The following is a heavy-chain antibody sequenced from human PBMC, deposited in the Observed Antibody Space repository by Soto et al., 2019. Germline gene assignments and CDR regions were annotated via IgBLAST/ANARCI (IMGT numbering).Heavy chain of an antibody. Sequence: ASVKVSCKASGYTFTSYAMHWVRQAPGQRLEWMGWINAGNGNTKYSQKFQGRVTITRDTSASTAYMELSSLRSEDTAVYYCARCFDILTGYYLYWGQGTLVTVSS. D-gene: IGHD3-9*01. CDR1: GYTFTSYA. CDR2: INAGNGNT. J-gene: IGHJ4*02. V-gene: IGHV1-3*01. CDR3: ARCFDILTGYYLY.